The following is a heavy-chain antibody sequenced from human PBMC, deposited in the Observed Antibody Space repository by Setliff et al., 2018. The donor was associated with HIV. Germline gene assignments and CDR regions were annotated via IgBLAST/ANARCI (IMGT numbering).Heavy chain of an antibody. J-gene: IGHJ4*02. D-gene: IGHD3-22*01. CDR1: GFTFSNFA. CDR2: IKTKTQRGTT. Sequence: PGGSLRLSCTASGFTFSNFAITWVRQAPGKGLEWVGRIKTKTQRGTTDYAAPAKGRFIISRDDSKNTLYLQMNSLRSEDTAVYYCVTGVGTSSVDYWGQGTMVTV. V-gene: IGHV3-15*01. CDR3: VTGVGTSSVDY.